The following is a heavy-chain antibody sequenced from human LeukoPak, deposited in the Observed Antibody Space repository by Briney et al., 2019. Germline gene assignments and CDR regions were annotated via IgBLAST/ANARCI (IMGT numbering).Heavy chain of an antibody. CDR1: GFTFSSYW. CDR2: IKEDGSEK. Sequence: GGSLRLSCAASGFTFSSYWMTWVRQAPGKGLEWVVNIKEDGSEKYYADSVKGRFTISRDNSKNTLYLQMNSLRAEDTAIYYCAKVSDSGSYYFDYWGQGTLVTVSS. V-gene: IGHV3-7*03. J-gene: IGHJ4*02. CDR3: AKVSDSGSYYFDY. D-gene: IGHD1-26*01.